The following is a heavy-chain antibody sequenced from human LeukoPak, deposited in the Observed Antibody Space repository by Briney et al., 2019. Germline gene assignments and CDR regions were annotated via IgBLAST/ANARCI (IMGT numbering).Heavy chain of an antibody. D-gene: IGHD3-10*01. CDR2: ISYTGST. V-gene: IGHV4-59*01. CDR1: GGSISGSY. Sequence: PSETPSLTCTVSGGSISGSYWSWIRQSPGKGLEWIGYISYTGSTNYNPSLKSRVTISVDASKNQFSLKLSSVTAADTAVYYCARVHYSGSGLSSYFDYWGQGTLVTVSS. J-gene: IGHJ4*02. CDR3: ARVHYSGSGLSSYFDY.